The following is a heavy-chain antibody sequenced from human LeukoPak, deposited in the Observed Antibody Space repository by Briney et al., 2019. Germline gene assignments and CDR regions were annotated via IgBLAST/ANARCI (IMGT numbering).Heavy chain of an antibody. Sequence: PSETLSLICTVSGGSISSYYWRWIRQPPGKGLEWIGYIYYSGSTNYNPSLKSRVTISVDTSKNQFSLKLSSVTAADTAVYYCARHPVIAAASYNWFDPWGQGTLVTVSS. CDR1: GGSISSYY. V-gene: IGHV4-59*08. CDR2: IYYSGST. CDR3: ARHPVIAAASYNWFDP. D-gene: IGHD6-13*01. J-gene: IGHJ5*02.